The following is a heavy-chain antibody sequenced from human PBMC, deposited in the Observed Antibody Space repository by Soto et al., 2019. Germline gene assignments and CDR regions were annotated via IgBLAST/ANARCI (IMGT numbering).Heavy chain of an antibody. CDR1: GYTLTELS. Sequence: GASVKVSCKVSGYTLTELSMHWVRQAPGKGLEWMGGFDPEDGETIYAQKFQGRVTMTEDTSTDTAYMELSSLRSEDTAVYYCATFGSSTQLTGFRTTPGGFDYWGQGTLVTVSS. D-gene: IGHD6-6*01. J-gene: IGHJ4*02. CDR2: FDPEDGET. CDR3: ATFGSSTQLTGFRTTPGGFDY. V-gene: IGHV1-24*01.